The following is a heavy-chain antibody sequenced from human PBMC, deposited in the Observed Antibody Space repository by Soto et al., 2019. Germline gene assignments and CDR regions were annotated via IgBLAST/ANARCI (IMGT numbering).Heavy chain of an antibody. V-gene: IGHV5-51*01. Sequence: PGESLKISCNSYGYSFTTYWIAWVRQMPGKGLEWMGSIHPGESDTRYSPSFQGQVTISADRSITTAYLQWSSLKASDTAMYYSARHEATYYNFYGMDVWAQGTTVTVSS. CDR1: GYSFTTYW. CDR3: ARHEATYYNFYGMDV. J-gene: IGHJ6*02. CDR2: IHPGESDT.